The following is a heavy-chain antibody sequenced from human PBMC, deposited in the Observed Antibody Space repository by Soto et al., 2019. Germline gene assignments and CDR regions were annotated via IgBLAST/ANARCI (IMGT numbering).Heavy chain of an antibody. Sequence: GASVKVSWKASGGTFSSYAISWVRQEPGQGLEWMGGIIPIFGTANYAQKFQGRVTITADESTSTAYMELSSLRSEDTAVYYCARAMTTVTLGPLGYWGQGTLVTVSS. CDR3: ARAMTTVTLGPLGY. CDR1: GGTFSSYA. CDR2: IIPIFGTA. J-gene: IGHJ4*02. V-gene: IGHV1-69*13. D-gene: IGHD4-17*01.